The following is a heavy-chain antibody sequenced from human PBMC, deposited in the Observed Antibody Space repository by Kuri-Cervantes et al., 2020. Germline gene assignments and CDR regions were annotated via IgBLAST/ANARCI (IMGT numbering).Heavy chain of an antibody. V-gene: IGHV1-8*01. CDR2: MNPNSGNT. D-gene: IGHD3-16*02. CDR3: ARGPFYDYVWGSYRWDFGY. Sequence: ASVKVSCKASGYTFTSYDINWVRQATGQGLEWMGWMNPNSGNTGYAQKFQGRVTMTRNTSISTAYMELSSLRSEDTALYYCARGPFYDYVWGSYRWDFGYWGQGTLVTVSS. J-gene: IGHJ4*02. CDR1: GYTFTSYD.